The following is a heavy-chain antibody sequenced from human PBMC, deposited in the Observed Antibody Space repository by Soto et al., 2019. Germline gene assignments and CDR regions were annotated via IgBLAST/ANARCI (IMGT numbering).Heavy chain of an antibody. Sequence: EVQLLESGGGLVQPGGSLRLSCAASGFTFSTYAMNWVRQAPGKGREWVSAISGSGDRTYYADSVRGRFTISKDSSKNTLYLQMNSLRAEDTAVYYCAKDGAYSSSSLYYFDYWGQGTLVTVSS. CDR3: AKDGAYSSSSLYYFDY. CDR2: ISGSGDRT. D-gene: IGHD6-6*01. V-gene: IGHV3-23*01. CDR1: GFTFSTYA. J-gene: IGHJ4*02.